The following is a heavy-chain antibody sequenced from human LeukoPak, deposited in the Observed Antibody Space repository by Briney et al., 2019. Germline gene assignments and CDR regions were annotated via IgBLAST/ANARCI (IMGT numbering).Heavy chain of an antibody. J-gene: IGHJ4*02. V-gene: IGHV4-39*07. D-gene: IGHD3-22*01. CDR2: IYYSGST. CDR1: GGSISSSSYY. CDR3: ARNTRYYYDSSGYYWFDY. Sequence: SETLSLTCTVSGGSISSSSYYWGWIRQPPGKGLEWIGSIYYSGSTYYNPSLKSRVNISVDTSKNQFSLKLSSVTAADTAVYYCARNTRYYYDSSGYYWFDYWGQGTLVTVSS.